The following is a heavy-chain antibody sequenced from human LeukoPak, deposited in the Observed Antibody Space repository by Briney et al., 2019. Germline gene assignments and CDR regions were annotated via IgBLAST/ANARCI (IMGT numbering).Heavy chain of an antibody. CDR3: ARVPQFYDSKTNLYYYYMDV. D-gene: IGHD3-22*01. Sequence: PGGSLRLSCAASGFTFSSYGMHWVRQAPGKGLEWVSSISSSSSYIYYADSVKGRFTISRDNAKNSLYLQMNSLRAEDTAVYYCARVPQFYDSKTNLYYYYMDVWGKGTTVTVSS. CDR1: GFTFSSYG. J-gene: IGHJ6*03. CDR2: ISSSSSYI. V-gene: IGHV3-21*01.